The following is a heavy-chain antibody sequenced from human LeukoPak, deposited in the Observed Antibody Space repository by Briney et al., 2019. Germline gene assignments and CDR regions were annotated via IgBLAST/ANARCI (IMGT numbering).Heavy chain of an antibody. V-gene: IGHV3-30*02. J-gene: IGHJ4*02. Sequence: GGSLRLSCAASGFTFSSYGMHWVRQAPGKGLEWVAFIRYDGSNKYYADSVKGRFTISRDNSKNTLYLQMNSLRAEDTAVYYCAKEIAAAAYFDYWGQGTLVTVSS. D-gene: IGHD6-13*01. CDR3: AKEIAAAAYFDY. CDR1: GFTFSSYG. CDR2: IRYDGSNK.